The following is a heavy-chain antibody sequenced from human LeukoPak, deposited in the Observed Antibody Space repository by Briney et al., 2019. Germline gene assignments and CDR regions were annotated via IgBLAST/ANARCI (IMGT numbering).Heavy chain of an antibody. V-gene: IGHV3-33*01. J-gene: IGHJ3*01. D-gene: IGHD3-10*02. CDR3: AREISMFVNAFDL. CDR2: IWYDGSNE. Sequence: QSGGSLRLSCAASGFTFSNSGMHWVRQAPGKGLEWVAVIWYDGSNEYYADAVKGRFIISRDNSKNTVHLQMNSLRVEDTSVYYCAREISMFVNAFDLWGRGTLVAVSS. CDR1: GFTFSNSG.